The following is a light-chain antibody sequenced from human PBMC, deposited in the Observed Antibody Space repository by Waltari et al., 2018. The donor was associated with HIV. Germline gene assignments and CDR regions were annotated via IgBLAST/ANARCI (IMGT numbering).Light chain of an antibody. V-gene: IGKV1-17*01. Sequence: DIQMTQSPSSLSASVGDRVTITCRASQGIRSDLGWYQQKPGKAPKRLIYGAFGLQSGVPSRFNGSGSGTEFTLTISSLQPEDFGTYYCLQHNSYPLTFGGGTKVEVK. CDR1: QGIRSD. J-gene: IGKJ4*01. CDR3: LQHNSYPLT. CDR2: GAF.